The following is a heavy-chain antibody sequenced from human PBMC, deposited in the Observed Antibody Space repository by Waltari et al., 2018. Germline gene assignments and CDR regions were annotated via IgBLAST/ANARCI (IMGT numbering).Heavy chain of an antibody. V-gene: IGHV4-34*01. CDR3: ARGTTGLTTDQKVDY. J-gene: IGHJ4*02. CDR1: GGSFSGYY. CDR2: INHSGST. D-gene: IGHD4-17*01. Sequence: QVQLQQWGAGLLKPSETLSLTCAVYGGSFSGYYWSWIRPPPGKGLEWIGEINHSGSTNYNPSLKSRVTISVDTSKNQFSLKRSSVTAADTAVYYCARGTTGLTTDQKVDYWGQGTLVTVSS.